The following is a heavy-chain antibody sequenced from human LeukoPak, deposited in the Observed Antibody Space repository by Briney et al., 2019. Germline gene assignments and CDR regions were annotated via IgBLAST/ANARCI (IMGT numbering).Heavy chain of an antibody. V-gene: IGHV4-39*01. CDR3: ARRTDSSSWYRQDISPFDY. CDR2: IYYSGST. Sequence: PSETLSLTCTVSGGSISSSSYYWGWIRQPPGKGLEWIGSIYYSGSTYYNPSLKSRVTISVDTSKNQFSLKLSSVTAADTAVYYCARRTDSSSWYRQDISPFDYWGQGTLVTVSS. CDR1: GGSISSSSYY. D-gene: IGHD6-13*01. J-gene: IGHJ4*02.